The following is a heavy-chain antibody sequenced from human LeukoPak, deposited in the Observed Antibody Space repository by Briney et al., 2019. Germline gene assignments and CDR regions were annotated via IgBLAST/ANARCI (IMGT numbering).Heavy chain of an antibody. V-gene: IGHV1-2*02. CDR3: ARDHLERNNVLLWFGELNPYYYGMDV. Sequence: GASVTVSCKASGYTFTGYYMHWVRQAPGQGLEWMGWINPNSGGTNYAQKFQGRVTMTRDTSISTAYMELSRLRSDDTAVYYCARDHLERNNVLLWFGELNPYYYGMDVWGQGTTVTVSS. CDR2: INPNSGGT. D-gene: IGHD3-10*01. CDR1: GYTFTGYY. J-gene: IGHJ6*02.